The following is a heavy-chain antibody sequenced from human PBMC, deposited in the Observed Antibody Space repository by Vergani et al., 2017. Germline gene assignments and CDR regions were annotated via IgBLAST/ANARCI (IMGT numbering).Heavy chain of an antibody. J-gene: IGHJ5*02. CDR2: INPNSGGT. D-gene: IGHD3-22*01. CDR1: GYTFTGYY. V-gene: IGHV1-2*02. Sequence: QVQLVQSGAEVKKPGASVKVSCKASGYTFTGYYMHWVRQAPGQGLEWMGWINPNSGGTNYAQKFQGRVTMTRDTSISTAYMELSRLRSDDTAVYYCARDYYDSSGYLAWFDPWGQGTLVTGSS. CDR3: ARDYYDSSGYLAWFDP.